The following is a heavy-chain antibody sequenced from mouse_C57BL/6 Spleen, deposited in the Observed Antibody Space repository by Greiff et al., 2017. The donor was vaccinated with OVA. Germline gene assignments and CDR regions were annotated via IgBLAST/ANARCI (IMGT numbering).Heavy chain of an antibody. CDR3: VRELGLFDY. J-gene: IGHJ2*01. Sequence: VKDRFTISRDDSESMLYLQMNNLKTEDTAMYYCVRELGLFDYWGQGTTLTVSS. V-gene: IGHV10-1*01. D-gene: IGHD3-1*01.